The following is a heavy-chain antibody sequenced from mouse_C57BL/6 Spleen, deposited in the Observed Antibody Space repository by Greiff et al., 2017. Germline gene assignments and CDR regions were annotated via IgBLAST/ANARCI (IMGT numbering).Heavy chain of an antibody. V-gene: IGHV1-82*01. D-gene: IGHD2-3*01. J-gene: IGHJ2*01. CDR1: GYAFSSSW. CDR2: IYPGDGDT. Sequence: QVQLKESAPELVKPGASVKISCKASGYAFSSSWMNWVKQRPGKGLACIGRIYPGDGDTNYNGKFKGKATLTADKSSSTAYMQLSSLTSEDSAVYFCALGMAHYWGQGTTLTVSS. CDR3: ALGMAHY.